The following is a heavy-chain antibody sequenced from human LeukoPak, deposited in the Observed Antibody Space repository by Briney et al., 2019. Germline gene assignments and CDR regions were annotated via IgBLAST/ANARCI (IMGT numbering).Heavy chain of an antibody. D-gene: IGHD3-22*01. Sequence: GGSLRLSCAASGFTVSSNYMSWVRQAPGKGLGWVSVIYSGGSTYYADSVKGRFTISRDNSKNTLYLQMNSLRAEDTAVYYCARAKSTYYYDSSGYGGMDVWGQGTTVTVSS. CDR2: IYSGGST. V-gene: IGHV3-53*01. CDR1: GFTVSSNY. J-gene: IGHJ6*02. CDR3: ARAKSTYYYDSSGYGGMDV.